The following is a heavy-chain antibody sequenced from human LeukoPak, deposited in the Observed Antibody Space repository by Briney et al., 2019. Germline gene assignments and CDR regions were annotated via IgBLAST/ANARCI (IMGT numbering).Heavy chain of an antibody. Sequence: PGGPLRLSCAASGFIFSGYNMNWVRQAPGKGLEWVSSISSSSSYTYYADSVKGRFTISRDNAKNSLYLQMNSLRAEDTAVYYCARDRNGYKQGAFDIWGQGTMVTVSS. D-gene: IGHD5-24*01. CDR2: ISSSSSYT. J-gene: IGHJ3*02. CDR1: GFIFSGYN. V-gene: IGHV3-21*01. CDR3: ARDRNGYKQGAFDI.